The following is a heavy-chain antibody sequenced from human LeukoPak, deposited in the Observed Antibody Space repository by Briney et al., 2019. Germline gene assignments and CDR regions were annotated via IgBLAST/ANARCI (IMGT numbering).Heavy chain of an antibody. J-gene: IGHJ3*02. CDR1: GGSISSGDYY. CDR3: ARDNRREAFDI. D-gene: IGHD1-14*01. CDR2: IYYSGST. Sequence: SETLSLTCTVSGGSISSGDYYWSWIRQPPGKGLEWIGYIYYSGSTNYNPSLKSRVTMSVDTSKNQFSLKLSSVTAADTAVYYCARDNRREAFDIWGQGTMVTVSS. V-gene: IGHV4-61*08.